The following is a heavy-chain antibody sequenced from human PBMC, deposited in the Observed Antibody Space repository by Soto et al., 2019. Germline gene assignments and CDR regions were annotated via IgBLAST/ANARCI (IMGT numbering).Heavy chain of an antibody. CDR3: ARDYGDYEDYYYYGMDV. CDR2: TYYRSKWYN. Sequence: PSQSLSITFALSGDSVSSKSAAWNLIRQSPSRCLEWLGRTYYRSKWYNDYAVSVKSRITINPDTSKNQFSLQLNSVTPEDTAVYYCARDYGDYEDYYYYGMDVWGQGTTVTVSS. D-gene: IGHD4-17*01. V-gene: IGHV6-1*01. J-gene: IGHJ6*02. CDR1: GDSVSSKSAA.